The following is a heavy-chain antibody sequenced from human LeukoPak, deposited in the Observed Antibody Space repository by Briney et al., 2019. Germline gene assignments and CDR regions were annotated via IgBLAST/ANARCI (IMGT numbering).Heavy chain of an antibody. CDR1: GFTFDDYA. V-gene: IGHV3-9*01. CDR3: AKDVPVRASYYYGMDV. Sequence: PGGSLGLSCAASGFTFDDYAMHWVRQAPGKGLEWVSGISWNSGSIGYADSVKGRFTISRDNAKNSLYLQMNSLRAEDTALYYCAKDVPVRASYYYGMDVWGQGTTVTVSS. D-gene: IGHD1-1*01. J-gene: IGHJ6*02. CDR2: ISWNSGSI.